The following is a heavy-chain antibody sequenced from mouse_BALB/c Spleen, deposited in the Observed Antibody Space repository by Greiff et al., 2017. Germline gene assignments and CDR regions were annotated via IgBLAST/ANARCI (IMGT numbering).Heavy chain of an antibody. V-gene: IGHV1S137*01. CDR2: ISTYYGDA. CDR3: ARRGPYYGKGYYAMDY. CDR1: GYTFTDYA. Sequence: QVQLQQSGAELVRPGVSVKISCKGSGYTFTDYAMHWVKQSHAKSLEWIGVISTYYGDASYNQKFKGKATMTVDKSSSTAYMELARLTSEDSAIYYCARRGPYYGKGYYAMDYWGQGTSVTVSS. J-gene: IGHJ4*01. D-gene: IGHD2-10*01.